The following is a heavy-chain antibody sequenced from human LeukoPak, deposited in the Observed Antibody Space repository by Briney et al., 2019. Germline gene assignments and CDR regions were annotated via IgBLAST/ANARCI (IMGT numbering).Heavy chain of an antibody. Sequence: PGGSLRLSCEGSGFTFGDYGMSWVRQAPGKGPEWVAGISWNSDSTGYPDSVKGRFTISRDNAKNSLFLQMDSLRVEDTAFYYCARDRQGITGTEWFDSWGQGILVTVSS. CDR3: ARDRQGITGTEWFDS. CDR2: ISWNSDST. D-gene: IGHD1-20*01. V-gene: IGHV3-20*04. J-gene: IGHJ5*01. CDR1: GFTFGDYG.